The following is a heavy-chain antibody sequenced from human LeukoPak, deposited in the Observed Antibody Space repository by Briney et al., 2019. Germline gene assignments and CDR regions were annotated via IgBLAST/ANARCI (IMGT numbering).Heavy chain of an antibody. V-gene: IGHV3-23*01. CDR2: ISGSGGST. Sequence: QSGGSLRLSCAASGFTFSSYAMSWVRQAPGKGLEWVSAISGSGGSTYYADSAKGRFTISRDNSKNTLYLQMNSLRAEDAAVYYCAKCLGGSSSYFDYWGQGTLDTVSS. CDR1: GFTFSSYA. D-gene: IGHD6-6*01. CDR3: AKCLGGSSSYFDY. J-gene: IGHJ4*02.